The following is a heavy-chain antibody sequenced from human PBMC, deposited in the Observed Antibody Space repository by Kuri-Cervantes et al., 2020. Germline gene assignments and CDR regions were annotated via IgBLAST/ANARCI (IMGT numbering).Heavy chain of an antibody. J-gene: IGHJ5*02. CDR2: IIPIFGTA. CDR1: GGTFSSYA. V-gene: IGHV1-69*05. D-gene: IGHD6-6*01. Sequence: SVKVSCKASGGTFSSYAISWVRQAPGQGLEWMGGIIPIFGTANYAQKLQGRVTMTTDTSTSTAYMELRSLRSDDTAVYYCARWGSSDNWFDPWGQGTLVTVSS. CDR3: ARWGSSDNWFDP.